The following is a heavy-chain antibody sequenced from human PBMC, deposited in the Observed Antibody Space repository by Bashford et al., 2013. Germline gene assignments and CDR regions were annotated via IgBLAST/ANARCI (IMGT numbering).Heavy chain of an antibody. V-gene: IGHV1-69*04. CDR1: GGTFSSYA. J-gene: IGHJ5*02. Sequence: VASVKVSCKASGGTFSSYAISWVRQAPGQGLEWMGRIIPILGIANYAQKFQGRVTITADKSTSTAYMELSSLRSEDTAVYYCARDPPRGGSGWLGAWFDPWGQGTLVTVSS. D-gene: IGHD6-19*01. CDR2: IIPILGIA. CDR3: ARDPPRGGSGWLGAWFDP.